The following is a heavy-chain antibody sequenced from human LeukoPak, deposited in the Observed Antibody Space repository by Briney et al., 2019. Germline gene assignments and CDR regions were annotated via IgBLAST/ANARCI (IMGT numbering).Heavy chain of an antibody. CDR3: AREQYGSDDALDI. V-gene: IGHV3-33*01. CDR2: IWYDGSNQ. D-gene: IGHD3-10*01. Sequence: GRSLRLSCAASGFTFGAYGMHWVRQAPGKGLEWVAVIWYDGSNQYYVDPVKGRFTISRDNSKNTVHLQMNSLRVEDTAVYYCAREQYGSDDALDIWGQGTMVTVSS. CDR1: GFTFGAYG. J-gene: IGHJ3*02.